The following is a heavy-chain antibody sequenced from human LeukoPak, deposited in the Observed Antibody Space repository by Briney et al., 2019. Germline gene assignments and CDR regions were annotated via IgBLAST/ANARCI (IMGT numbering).Heavy chain of an antibody. CDR3: ARDRGGYYFDY. CDR2: IYSGGST. D-gene: IGHD3-16*01. CDR1: GFTVSSNY. J-gene: IGHJ4*02. V-gene: IGHV3-53*01. Sequence: EPGGSLRLSCAASGFTVSSNYMSWVRQAPGKGLEWVSVIYSGGSTYYADSVKGRFTISRDNSKNTLYFQMNSPRAEDTAVYYCARDRGGYYFDYWGQGTLVTVSS.